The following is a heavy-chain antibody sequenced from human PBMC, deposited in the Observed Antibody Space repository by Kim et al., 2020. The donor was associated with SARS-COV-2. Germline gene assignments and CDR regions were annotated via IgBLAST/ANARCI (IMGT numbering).Heavy chain of an antibody. J-gene: IGHJ3*02. CDR3: AKPRFPGAFEI. D-gene: IGHD3-3*01. CDR1: GFNFGSFP. Sequence: GGSLILSCSASGFNFGSFPMHWVRQVPGKGLEWLAVISFDASDTHYADSAMGRFSVSRDNSKDTLFLQMSGLRTEDTAIYYCAKPRFPGAFEIWGLGTMVTVSP. CDR2: ISFDASDT. V-gene: IGHV3-30-3*02.